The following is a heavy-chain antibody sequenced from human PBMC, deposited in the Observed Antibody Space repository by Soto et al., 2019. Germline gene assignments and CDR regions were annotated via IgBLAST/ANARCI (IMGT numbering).Heavy chain of an antibody. Sequence: SETLSLTCAVSGGSISSSNWWSWVRQPPGKGLEWIGEIYHSGSTNYNPSLKSRVTISVDKSKNQFSLKLSSVTAADTAVYYCARANSPTCITMIVVVGATDISCQATIVSVS. J-gene: IGHJ3*02. V-gene: IGHV4-4*02. D-gene: IGHD3-22*01. CDR1: GGSISSSNW. CDR2: IYHSGST. CDR3: ARANSPTCITMIVVVGATDI.